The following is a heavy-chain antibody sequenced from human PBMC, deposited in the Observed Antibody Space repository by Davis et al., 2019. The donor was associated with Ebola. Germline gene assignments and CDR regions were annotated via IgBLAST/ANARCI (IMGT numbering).Heavy chain of an antibody. V-gene: IGHV3-23*01. Sequence: GESLKISCAASGFTFSSYAMSWVRQAPGKGLEWVSAISGSGGSTYYADSVKGRFSISRDNAKNSLYLQMNSLRVEDTAVYYCARQARVDVWGQGTTVTVSS. CDR2: ISGSGGST. CDR1: GFTFSSYA. J-gene: IGHJ6*02. CDR3: ARQARVDV.